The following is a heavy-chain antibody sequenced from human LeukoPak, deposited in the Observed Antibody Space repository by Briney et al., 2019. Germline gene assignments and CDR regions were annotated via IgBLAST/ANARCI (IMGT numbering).Heavy chain of an antibody. V-gene: IGHV1-2*02. J-gene: IGHJ6*03. CDR2: INPNSGGT. CDR3: ARHSAVYDYVWGSYRNYYYYMDV. Sequence: ASVKVSCKTSGYTFTGYYMHWVRQAPGQGLEWMGWINPNSGGTNYAQKFQGRVTMTRDTSSSTAYMELRSLRSDDTAVYYCARHSAVYDYVWGSYRNYYYYMDVWGKGTTVTVSS. CDR1: GYTFTGYY. D-gene: IGHD3-16*02.